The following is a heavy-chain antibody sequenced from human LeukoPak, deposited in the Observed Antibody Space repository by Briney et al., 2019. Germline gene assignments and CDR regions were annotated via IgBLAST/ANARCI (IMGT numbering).Heavy chain of an antibody. J-gene: IGHJ6*04. V-gene: IGHV3-48*03. D-gene: IGHD3-10*02. CDR1: GFTFSSYE. CDR3: AELGITMIGGV. Sequence: GGSLRLACAASGFTFSSYEMNWVRQAPGKGLEWVSYISSSGSTIYYADSVKGRFTMSRDNAKNSLYLQMNSLRAEDTAVYYCAELGITMIGGVWGKGTTVTISS. CDR2: ISSSGSTI.